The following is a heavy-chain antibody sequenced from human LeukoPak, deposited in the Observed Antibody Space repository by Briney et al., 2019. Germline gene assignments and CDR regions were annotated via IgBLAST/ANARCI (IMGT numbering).Heavy chain of an antibody. CDR2: INHSGST. CDR3: ARRGYSGYDSDY. J-gene: IGHJ4*02. CDR1: GGSFSGYY. Sequence: LETLSLTCAVYGGSFSGYYWSWIRQPPGKGLEWIGEINHSGSTNYNPSLKSRVTISVDTSKNQFSLKLSSVTAADTAVYYCARRGYSGYDSDYWGQGTLVTVSS. D-gene: IGHD5-12*01. V-gene: IGHV4-34*01.